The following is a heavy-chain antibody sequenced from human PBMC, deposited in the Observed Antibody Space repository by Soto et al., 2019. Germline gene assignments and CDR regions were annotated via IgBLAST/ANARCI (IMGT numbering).Heavy chain of an antibody. D-gene: IGHD2-2*02. CDR1: GYTFTSYG. CDR2: ISAYNGNT. V-gene: IGHV1-18*01. Sequence: ASVKVSCKASGYTFTSYGISWVRQAPGQGLEWMGWISAYNGNTNYAQKLQGRVTMTTDTSTSTAYMELRSLRSDDTAVYYCARLYTNYYYYYMDVWGKGTTVTVSS. J-gene: IGHJ6*03. CDR3: ARLYTNYYYYYMDV.